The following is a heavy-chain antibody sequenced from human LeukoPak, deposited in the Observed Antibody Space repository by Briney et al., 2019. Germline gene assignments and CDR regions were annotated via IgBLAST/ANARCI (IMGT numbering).Heavy chain of an antibody. J-gene: IGHJ1*01. V-gene: IGHV4-38-2*02. D-gene: IGHD3-22*01. CDR2: IYTSGST. CDR3: ARTTYYYDSSGSHKYFQH. Sequence: SETLSLTCTVSRHSISSGYYWGWIRQSPGKGLEWIGRIYTSGSTNYNPSLKSRVTISVDTSKNQFSLKLSSVTAADTAVYYCARTTYYYDSSGSHKYFQHWGQGTLVTGSS. CDR1: RHSISSGYY.